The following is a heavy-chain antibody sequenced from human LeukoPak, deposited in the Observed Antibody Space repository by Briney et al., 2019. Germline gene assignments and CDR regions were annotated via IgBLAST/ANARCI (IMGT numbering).Heavy chain of an antibody. Sequence: QTGGSLRLSCAASGFAFSDSWMTWIRQAPGKGLEWVAFIKGDGSAKKYVDSVKGRFTISRDNAKNSLFLQMNSLKTEDTAVYFCARRGFADSRGYYPDFDQWGRGTLVTVSS. CDR3: ARRGFADSRGYYPDFDQ. D-gene: IGHD3-22*01. V-gene: IGHV3-7*03. CDR1: GFAFSDSW. CDR2: IKGDGSAK. J-gene: IGHJ4*02.